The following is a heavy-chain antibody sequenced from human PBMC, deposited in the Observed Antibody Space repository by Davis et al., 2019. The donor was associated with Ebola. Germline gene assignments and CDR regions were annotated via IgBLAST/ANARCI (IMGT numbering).Heavy chain of an antibody. V-gene: IGHV4-31*03. CDR3: ARGVYSNSYYYYGMDV. Sequence: PSETLSLTCTVSGGSISSGGYYWSWIRQHPGKGLEWIGYIYYSGSTYYNPSLKSRVTISVDTSKNQFSLKLSSVTAADTAVYYCARGVYSNSYYYYGMDVWGKGTTVTVSS. CDR1: GGSISSGGYY. CDR2: IYYSGST. J-gene: IGHJ6*04. D-gene: IGHD4-11*01.